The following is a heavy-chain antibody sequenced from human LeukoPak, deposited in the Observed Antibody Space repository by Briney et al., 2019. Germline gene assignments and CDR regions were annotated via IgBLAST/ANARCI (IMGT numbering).Heavy chain of an antibody. Sequence: SETLSLTCTVSGGSVSSSFYYWGWIRQPPGKGLEWIGSLYYSGSTHYNPSLKSRVTMSVDTSKNQFSLNLSSVTAADTAVSFCASAATFSVDYWGQGTLVTVSS. V-gene: IGHV4-39*01. J-gene: IGHJ4*02. CDR2: LYYSGST. D-gene: IGHD2-15*01. CDR3: ASAATFSVDY. CDR1: GGSVSSSFYY.